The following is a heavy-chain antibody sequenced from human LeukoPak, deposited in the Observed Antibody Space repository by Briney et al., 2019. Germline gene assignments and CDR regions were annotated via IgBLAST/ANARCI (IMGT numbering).Heavy chain of an antibody. CDR1: GFTFSSYA. D-gene: IGHD2-2*01. V-gene: IGHV3-23*01. CDR2: ISGSGGGT. Sequence: PGGSLRLSCAASGFTFSSYAMTWVRQAPGKGLEWVSAISGSGGGTYYADSVKGRFTISRDNSQNTMYLQMSSLRAEDTAVYYCAKGRNVVVPAAMIDYWGQGTLVTVSS. J-gene: IGHJ4*02. CDR3: AKGRNVVVPAAMIDY.